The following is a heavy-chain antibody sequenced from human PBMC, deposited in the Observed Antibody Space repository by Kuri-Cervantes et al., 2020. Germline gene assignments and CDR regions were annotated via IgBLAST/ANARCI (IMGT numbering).Heavy chain of an antibody. CDR2: IYYSGST. J-gene: IGHJ6*02. Sequence: SETLSLTCTVSGGSISSSSYYWGWIRQPPGKGLEWIGSIYYSGSTYYNPSLKSRVTISVDTSKNQFSLKLSSVTAADTAVYYCARAGYCSSTSCSVLRYFDWSRRGMDVWGQGTTVTVSS. CDR1: GGSISSSSYY. D-gene: IGHD2-2*01. V-gene: IGHV4-39*07. CDR3: ARAGYCSSTSCSVLRYFDWSRRGMDV.